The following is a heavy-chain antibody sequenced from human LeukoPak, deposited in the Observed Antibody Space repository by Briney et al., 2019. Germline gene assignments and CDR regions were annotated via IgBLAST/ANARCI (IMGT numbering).Heavy chain of an antibody. Sequence: SETLSLTCTISDGSVSSGTYYWGWIRQSPGKGLEWIGSIHYRGSSYYNPSLKSRAAIFVDTSRDQVSMDLSYVTAADTALYYCVRHISANTGYFDSCGQGTLVTASS. V-gene: IGHV4-39*01. CDR1: DGSVSSGTYY. CDR2: IHYRGSS. J-gene: IGHJ4*02. CDR3: VRHISANTGYFDS.